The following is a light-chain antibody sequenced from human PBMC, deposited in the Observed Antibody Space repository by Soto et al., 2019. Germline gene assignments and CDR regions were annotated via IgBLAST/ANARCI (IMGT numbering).Light chain of an antibody. V-gene: IGKV4-1*01. CDR3: YQYCYTPDS. CDR2: LSS. CDR1: QSILYTSNHRNY. J-gene: IGKJ2*01. Sequence: IVMTQSPDSLAVSLGERATINCKSSQSILYTSNHRNYLAWYQQKSGQPPKLLFSLSSTRESGVPDRFSSSGSGTTFTLTICSLQAEDVAVYYCYQYCYTPDSFGQGTKLEIK.